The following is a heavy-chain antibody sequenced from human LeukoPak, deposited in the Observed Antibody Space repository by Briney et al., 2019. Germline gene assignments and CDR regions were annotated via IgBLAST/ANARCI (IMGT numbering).Heavy chain of an antibody. CDR1: GGSISSYY. V-gene: IGHV4-59*01. CDR3: ARAVTVNWFDP. Sequence: SETLSLTCTVSGGSISSYYWSWIRQPPGKGLEWIGNIYYSGSTNYNPSLKSRVTISVDTSKNQFSLKLSSVTAADTAVYYCARAVTVNWFDPWGQGTLVTVSS. J-gene: IGHJ5*02. CDR2: IYYSGST. D-gene: IGHD4-17*01.